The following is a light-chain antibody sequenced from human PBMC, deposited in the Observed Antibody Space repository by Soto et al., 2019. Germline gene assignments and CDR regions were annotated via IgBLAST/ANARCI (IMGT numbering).Light chain of an antibody. CDR2: EVN. V-gene: IGLV2-14*01. CDR1: LSDIGDSNF. Sequence: QCLLTQPACVSGSPGQSFTISCTGPLSDIGDSNFISWYQHSPGKAPRLLIYEVNNRPSGVSKRFSGSKAGNTASLTISGLLDDDEADYFCASFRSGTILVFGSGTKVTVL. CDR3: ASFRSGTILV. J-gene: IGLJ1*01.